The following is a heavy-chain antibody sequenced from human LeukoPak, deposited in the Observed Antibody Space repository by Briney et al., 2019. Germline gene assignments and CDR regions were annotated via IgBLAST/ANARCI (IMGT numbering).Heavy chain of an antibody. D-gene: IGHD2-2*01. Sequence: GGSLRLSCAASGFTFSSYAMSWVRQAPGKGLEWVSAISGSGGSTYYADSVKGRFTISRDNSKNTLYLQMNSLRAEDTAVYYCARAPPRGVVVPAAPLFDPWGQGTLVTVSS. V-gene: IGHV3-23*01. J-gene: IGHJ5*02. CDR3: ARAPPRGVVVPAAPLFDP. CDR1: GFTFSSYA. CDR2: ISGSGGST.